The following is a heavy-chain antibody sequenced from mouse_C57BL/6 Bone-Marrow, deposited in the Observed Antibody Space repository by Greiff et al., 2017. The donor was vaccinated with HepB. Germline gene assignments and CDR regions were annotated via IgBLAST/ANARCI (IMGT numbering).Heavy chain of an antibody. Sequence: EVQRVESGGDLVKPGGSLKLSCAASGFTFSSYGMSWVRQTPDKRLEWVATISSGGSYTYYPDSVKGRFTISRDNAKNTLYLQMSSLKSEDTAMYYCARQAPWFAYWGQGTLVTVSA. CDR2: ISSGGSYT. CDR3: ARQAPWFAY. CDR1: GFTFSSYG. V-gene: IGHV5-6*01. J-gene: IGHJ3*01.